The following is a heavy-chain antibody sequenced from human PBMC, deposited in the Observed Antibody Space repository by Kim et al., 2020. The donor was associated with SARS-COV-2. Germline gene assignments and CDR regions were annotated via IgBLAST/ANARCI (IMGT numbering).Heavy chain of an antibody. CDR1: GFTFSSYA. J-gene: IGHJ6*02. V-gene: IGHV3-23*01. Sequence: GGSLRLSCAASGFTFSSYAMSWVRQAPGKGLEWVSAISGSGGSTYYADSVKGRFTISRDNSKNTLYLQMNSLRAEDTAVYYCVRDIVVVPAAIRMDVWGQGTTVTVSS. CDR2: ISGSGGST. D-gene: IGHD2-2*01. CDR3: VRDIVVVPAAIRMDV.